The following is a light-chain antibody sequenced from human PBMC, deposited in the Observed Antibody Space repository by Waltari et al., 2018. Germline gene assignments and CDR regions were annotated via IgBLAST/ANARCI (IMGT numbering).Light chain of an antibody. CDR2: KAS. CDR1: ENVKNY. J-gene: IGKJ3*01. V-gene: IGKV1-39*01. CDR3: QHNYGTPFT. Sequence: DIQMTQSPSSLSASVGDRVTITCRASENVKNYLNWYQQKPGKAPKLLIYKASALQSGVPSRFSGSGSGADYTFTISSLQSEDVATYYCQHNYGTPFTFGPGTKVDIK.